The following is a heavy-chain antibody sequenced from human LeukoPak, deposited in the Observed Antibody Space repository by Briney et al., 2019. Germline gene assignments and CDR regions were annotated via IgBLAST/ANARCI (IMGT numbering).Heavy chain of an antibody. CDR2: FFHTGNT. D-gene: IGHD4-17*01. CDR3: AKFTVTTSGYTFDI. CDR1: GGSVSSAGYS. Sequence: SETLSLTCAVSGGSVSSAGYSWSWIRQPPGRGLECIGYFFHTGNTYCNPSLESRVTISLDRSRNQFSLKLSSVTAADTAVYYCAKFTVTTSGYTFDIWGQGTMVTVSS. J-gene: IGHJ3*02. V-gene: IGHV4-30-2*01.